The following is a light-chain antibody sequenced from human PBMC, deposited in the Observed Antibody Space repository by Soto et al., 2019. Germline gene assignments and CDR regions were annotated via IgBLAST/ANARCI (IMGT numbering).Light chain of an antibody. CDR2: GAS. Sequence: EIVLTQSPGTLSLSPGERATLSCRASQSVYTNYLAWYQQKPGQAPRLLIYGASRRATGVPDRFSGSGSETEFTLTISRLKPEDFAVYYCQYYGSSPPVYTFGQGTKLEIK. CDR1: QSVYTNY. V-gene: IGKV3-20*01. CDR3: QYYGSSPPVYT. J-gene: IGKJ2*01.